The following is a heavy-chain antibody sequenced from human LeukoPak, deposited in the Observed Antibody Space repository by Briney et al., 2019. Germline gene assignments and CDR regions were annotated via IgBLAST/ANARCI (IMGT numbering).Heavy chain of an antibody. J-gene: IGHJ3*02. CDR2: IYYSGST. Sequence: PSQTLSLTCTVSGGSISSGSYYWNWIRQPPGKGLEWIGYIYYSGSTNYNPSLKSRVTISVDTSKNQFSLKLSSVTAADTAVYYCARDWDTASGDAFDIWGQGTMVTVSS. CDR3: ARDWDTASGDAFDI. V-gene: IGHV4-61*01. CDR1: GGSISSGSYY. D-gene: IGHD5-18*01.